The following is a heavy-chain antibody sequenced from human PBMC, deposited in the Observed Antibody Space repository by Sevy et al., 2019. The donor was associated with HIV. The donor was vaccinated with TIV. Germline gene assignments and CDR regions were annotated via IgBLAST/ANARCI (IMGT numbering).Heavy chain of an antibody. CDR1: GYIFSDYT. D-gene: IGHD2-8*01. CDR3: VREDVNAPRTLLSFDI. J-gene: IGHJ3*02. Sequence: ASVKVSCKTTGYIFSDYTIHWVRQAPGQGLEWKALINPNSGVTIYAHNFRGRVSVTRDTSMSTAYMELSGLTSDDTAVYYCVREDVNAPRTLLSFDIWCQGTMVTVSS. CDR2: INPNSGVT. V-gene: IGHV1-2*06.